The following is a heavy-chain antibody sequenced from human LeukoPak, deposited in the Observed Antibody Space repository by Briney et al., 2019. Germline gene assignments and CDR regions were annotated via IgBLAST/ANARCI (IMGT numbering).Heavy chain of an antibody. V-gene: IGHV3-48*03. CDR1: GFTFSSYE. CDR2: ISSSGSTI. CDR3: ARDGGYSYGFDY. J-gene: IGHJ4*02. D-gene: IGHD5-18*01. Sequence: GGSLRLSCAASGFTFSSYEMNWVRQAPGKGLEWVSYISSSGSTIYYADSVKGRFTISRDNAKNSLYLQMNSLRAEDTAVYYCARDGGYSYGFDYWDQGTLVTVSS.